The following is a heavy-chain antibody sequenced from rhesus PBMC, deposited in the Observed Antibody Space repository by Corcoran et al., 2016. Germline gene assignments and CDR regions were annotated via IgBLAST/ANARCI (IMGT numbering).Heavy chain of an antibody. Sequence: QVQLQESGPGVVKPSETLSLTCAVSGYSISSGYDWSWIRQPPGKGLEWIGYIYGSSGSTNYNPYLKNRVTISKDTSKNQFSLKLSSVTAADTAVYYCARRRIAAATYYFDYWGQGVLVTVSS. CDR2: IYGSSGST. CDR1: GYSISSGYD. J-gene: IGHJ4*01. CDR3: ARRRIAAATYYFDY. V-gene: IGHV4-76*01. D-gene: IGHD6-31*01.